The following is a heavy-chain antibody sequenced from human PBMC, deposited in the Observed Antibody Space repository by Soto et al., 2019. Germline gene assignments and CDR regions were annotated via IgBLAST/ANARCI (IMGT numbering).Heavy chain of an antibody. CDR3: ASSPRGYCSSTSCRELGNYYGMDV. D-gene: IGHD2-2*01. CDR2: IDPSDSYT. CDR1: GYSFTSYW. J-gene: IGHJ6*02. Sequence: GESLKISCKGSGYSFTSYWISWVRQMPGKGLEWMGRIDPSDSYTNYSPSFQGHVTISADKSISTAYQQWSSLKASDTAMYYCASSPRGYCSSTSCRELGNYYGMDVWGQGTTVTVSS. V-gene: IGHV5-10-1*01.